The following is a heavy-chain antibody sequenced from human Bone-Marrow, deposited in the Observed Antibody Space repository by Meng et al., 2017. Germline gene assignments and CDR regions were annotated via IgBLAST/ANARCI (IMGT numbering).Heavy chain of an antibody. CDR2: IYHSGST. J-gene: IGHJ5*02. Sequence: QLQLQESGSGLVKPSQTLSLTCAVSGGSTCSGCYSWRWIRRPPGKGLAWVVYIYHSGSTHYNPSLKSRVIMSVDTSKNQFSQKLYSVTAADTAVYYCARARTTNQSKYRNAYNWFDPWGQGTLVTVSS. V-gene: IGHV4-30-2*01. CDR3: ARARTTNQSKYRNAYNWFDP. CDR1: GGSTCSGCYS. D-gene: IGHD2/OR15-2a*01.